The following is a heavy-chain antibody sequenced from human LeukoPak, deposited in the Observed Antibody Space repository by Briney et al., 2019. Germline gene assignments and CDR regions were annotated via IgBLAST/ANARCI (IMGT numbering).Heavy chain of an antibody. Sequence: GASLRLSCAVSGFTFRNYWMIWVRQAPGKGLEWVANINEDGSKKYYVGSVEGRFTISRDDAKNSLFLQMNSLRDEDTGVYYCATSTYSSSPSWGQGTLVSVSS. V-gene: IGHV3-7*01. J-gene: IGHJ5*02. CDR3: ATSTYSSSPS. D-gene: IGHD6-6*01. CDR1: GFTFRNYW. CDR2: INEDGSKK.